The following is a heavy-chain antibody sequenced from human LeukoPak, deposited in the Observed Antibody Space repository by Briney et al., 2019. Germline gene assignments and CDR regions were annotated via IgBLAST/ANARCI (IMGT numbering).Heavy chain of an antibody. CDR2: IYHRGNT. V-gene: IGHV4-38-2*02. CDR3: AREGTYSTSIIDC. CDR1: GYSINSGYS. Sequence: SETLSLTCTVSGYSINSGYSWGWIRQPPGKGLEWIGNIYHRGNTYSNPSLKSRVNISVDTSKNQFSLKLSSVTAADTAVYFCAREGTYSTSIIDCWGQGTLVTVTS. J-gene: IGHJ4*02. D-gene: IGHD2-21*01.